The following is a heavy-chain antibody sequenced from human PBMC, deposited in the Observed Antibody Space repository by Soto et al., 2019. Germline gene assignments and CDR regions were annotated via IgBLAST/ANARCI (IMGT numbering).Heavy chain of an antibody. V-gene: IGHV3-23*01. CDR2: ISGSGGST. CDR1: GFTFSSYW. Sequence: PGGSLRLSCASSGFTFSSYWMTLVRQAPGKGLEWVSAISGSGGSTYYADSVMGRFTISRDNSKNTLYLQMNSLRAEDTAVYYCAKRQYNWNYYYYGMDVWGQGTTVTVSS. CDR3: AKRQYNWNYYYYGMDV. D-gene: IGHD1-1*01. J-gene: IGHJ6*02.